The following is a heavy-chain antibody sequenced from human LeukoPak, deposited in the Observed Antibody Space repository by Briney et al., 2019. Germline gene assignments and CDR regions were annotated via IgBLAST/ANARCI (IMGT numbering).Heavy chain of an antibody. Sequence: SETLSLTCAVYGGSFSGYYWSWIRQPPGKGLEWIGEINNSGSTNYNPSLKSRVTISVDTSKNQFSLKLSSVTAADTAVYYCARVPSGYDFWSGFYYYYYMDVWGKGTTVTVSS. CDR2: INNSGST. CDR3: ARVPSGYDFWSGFYYYYYMDV. CDR1: GGSFSGYY. J-gene: IGHJ6*03. D-gene: IGHD3-3*01. V-gene: IGHV4-34*01.